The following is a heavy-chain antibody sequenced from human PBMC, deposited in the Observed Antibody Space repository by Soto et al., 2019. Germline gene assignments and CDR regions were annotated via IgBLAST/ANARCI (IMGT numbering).Heavy chain of an antibody. CDR1: GFTFSSYG. V-gene: IGHV3-33*01. D-gene: IGHD6-13*01. Sequence: GGSLRLSCAASGFTFSSYGMHWVRQAPGKGLEWVAGIWYDGSNKYYADSVKGRFTISRDNSKNTLYLQMNSLRAEDTAVYYCPRESIAAAGTFDYWGQGTLVTVYS. CDR2: IWYDGSNK. CDR3: PRESIAAAGTFDY. J-gene: IGHJ4*02.